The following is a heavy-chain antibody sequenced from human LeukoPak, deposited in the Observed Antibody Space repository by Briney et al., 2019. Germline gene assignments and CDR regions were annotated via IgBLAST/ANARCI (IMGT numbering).Heavy chain of an antibody. CDR3: AQGGGSNYYYHMDV. Sequence: GGSLRLSCAASGFTFSSYEMSWVRQAPGKGLEWVSVIYSGGSTYYADSVKGRFTISRDNSKNTLYLLMNSLRAEDTAIYYCAQGGGSNYYYHMDVWGKGTTVTFSS. CDR1: GFTFSSYE. J-gene: IGHJ6*03. D-gene: IGHD6-13*01. CDR2: IYSGGST. V-gene: IGHV3-53*01.